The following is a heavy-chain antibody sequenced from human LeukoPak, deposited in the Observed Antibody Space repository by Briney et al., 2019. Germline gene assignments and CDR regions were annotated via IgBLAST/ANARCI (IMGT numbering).Heavy chain of an antibody. D-gene: IGHD6-13*01. V-gene: IGHV3-23*01. J-gene: IGHJ4*02. CDR1: GFTFSSYE. Sequence: GGSLRLSCAASGFTFSSYEMNWVRQAPGKGLEWVSTISSSGGSTYYADSVKGRFTISRDNSKSTVYLQMNSLRAEDTAVYYCAKATFASSWNLYFDYWGQGTLVTVSS. CDR2: ISSSGGST. CDR3: AKATFASSWNLYFDY.